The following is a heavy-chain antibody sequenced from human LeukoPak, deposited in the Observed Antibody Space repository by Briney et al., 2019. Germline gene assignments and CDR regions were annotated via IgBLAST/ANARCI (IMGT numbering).Heavy chain of an antibody. CDR3: AKTPPTIFGVVIIPTYYFDY. D-gene: IGHD3-3*01. CDR1: GFTFSSYA. Sequence: GGSLRLSCAASGFTFSSYAMSWVRQAPGKGLEWISAISGSGGSTYCADSVKGRFTISRDNSKSTLYLQMNSLRAEDTAVYYCAKTPPTIFGVVIIPTYYFDYWGQGTLVTVSS. V-gene: IGHV3-23*01. CDR2: ISGSGGST. J-gene: IGHJ4*02.